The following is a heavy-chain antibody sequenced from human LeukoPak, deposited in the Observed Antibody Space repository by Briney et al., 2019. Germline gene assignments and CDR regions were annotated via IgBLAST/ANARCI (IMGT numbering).Heavy chain of an antibody. D-gene: IGHD2-2*02. J-gene: IGHJ6*03. Sequence: SETLSLTCAVYGGSFSGYYWSWIRQPPGKGLEWIGEINHSGSTNYNPSLKSRVTISVDTSKNQFSLKLSSVTAADTAVSYCARGPYCSSTSCYTPAYYYYCMDVWGKGTTVTVSS. CDR3: ARGPYCSSTSCYTPAYYYYCMDV. V-gene: IGHV4-34*01. CDR2: INHSGST. CDR1: GGSFSGYY.